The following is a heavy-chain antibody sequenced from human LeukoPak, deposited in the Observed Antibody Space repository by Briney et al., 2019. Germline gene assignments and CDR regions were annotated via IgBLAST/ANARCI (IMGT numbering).Heavy chain of an antibody. J-gene: IGHJ4*02. Sequence: GGSLRLSCAASRFTFSSYGMHWVRQAPGKGLEWVAFIRYDGSNKYYADSVKGRFTISRVNSKNTLYLQMNSLRAEDTAVYYCAKDDCSSTSCYLGDYWGQGTLVTVSS. CDR1: RFTFSSYG. D-gene: IGHD2-2*01. V-gene: IGHV3-30*02. CDR2: IRYDGSNK. CDR3: AKDDCSSTSCYLGDY.